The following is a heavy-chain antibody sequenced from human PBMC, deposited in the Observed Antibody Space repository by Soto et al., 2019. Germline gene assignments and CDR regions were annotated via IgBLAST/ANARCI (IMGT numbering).Heavy chain of an antibody. CDR3: ATDRRITMVRGVLRPFDS. Sequence: SQTLSLTCAISGDSVSSNSAAWNWVRQSPSRGLEWLGRTYYRSKWYNDYAVSVRGRITISPDTSKNQFSLQMSSVTPEDTAVYYCATDRRITMVRGVLRPFDSWGQGNLVTVSS. J-gene: IGHJ4*01. CDR2: TYYRSKWYN. CDR1: GDSVSSNSAA. D-gene: IGHD3-10*01. V-gene: IGHV6-1*01.